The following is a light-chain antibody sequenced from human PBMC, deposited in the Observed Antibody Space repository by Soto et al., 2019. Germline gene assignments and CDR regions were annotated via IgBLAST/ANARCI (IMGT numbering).Light chain of an antibody. CDR3: CSFAGHSNDV. J-gene: IGLJ1*01. V-gene: IGLV2-23*01. CDR2: GGS. CDR1: SKDVGSYNL. Sequence: SGRGSPCGGVGISYDRKSKDVGSYNLVSWYQHHPGKAPKLMIYGGSKRPSGVSDRFSGSKSGNTASLTISGLQAEDEADYYCCSFAGHSNDVFGTGTKVTVL.